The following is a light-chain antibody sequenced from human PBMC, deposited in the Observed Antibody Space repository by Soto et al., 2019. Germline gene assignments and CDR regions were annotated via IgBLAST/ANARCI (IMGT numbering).Light chain of an antibody. CDR2: AAS. J-gene: IGKJ1*01. CDR1: QNISNS. Sequence: DIQMTQSPYSLSTSVGDRVTITCRASQNISNSLNWYQQKPGKAPKLLIYAASTLQSGVPSVFSGSVSGTDFTRTNRALAPEDFTTYYCQQTYSTPPTFGQGNKAEVK. CDR3: QQTYSTPPT. V-gene: IGKV1-39*01.